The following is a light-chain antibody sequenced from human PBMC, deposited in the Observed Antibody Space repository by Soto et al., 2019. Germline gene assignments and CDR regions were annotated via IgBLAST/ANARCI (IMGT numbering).Light chain of an antibody. V-gene: IGLV2-14*01. CDR3: SSYTSSSTWV. CDR2: DVS. CDR1: SSDVGGYNS. J-gene: IGLJ3*02. Sequence: QSALTQPASVSGSPGQSITISCTGTSSDVGGYNSVSWYQQYPGKAPKLMIYDVSNRPSEVSYRFSGSRSGNTASLTISGLQAKDEADYYCSSYTSSSTWVFGGGTKLTVL.